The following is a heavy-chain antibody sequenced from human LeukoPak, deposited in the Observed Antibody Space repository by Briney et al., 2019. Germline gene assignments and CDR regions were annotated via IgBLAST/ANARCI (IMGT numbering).Heavy chain of an antibody. CDR2: INTNTGNP. CDR1: GGTFSSYA. CDR3: ARGDSSGYYYPDY. V-gene: IGHV7-4-1*02. J-gene: IGHJ4*02. D-gene: IGHD3-22*01. Sequence: GASVKVSCKASGGTFSSYAISWVRQAPGQGLEWMGWINTNTGNPTYAQGFTGRFVFSLDTSVSTAYLQISSLKAEDTAMYYCARGDSSGYYYPDYWGQGTLVTVSS.